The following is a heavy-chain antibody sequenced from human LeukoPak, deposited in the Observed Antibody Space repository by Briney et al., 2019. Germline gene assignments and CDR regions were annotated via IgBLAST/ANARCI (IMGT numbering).Heavy chain of an antibody. Sequence: ASVKVSCKASGFTFTSSAMQWVRQARGQRLEWIGWIVVGSGNTNYAQKFQERVTNTRDMSTSTAYMELSSLRSEDTAVYYCAARVVTAAYYFDYWGQGTLVTVSS. CDR1: GFTFTSSA. D-gene: IGHD2-21*02. V-gene: IGHV1-58*02. CDR2: IVVGSGNT. J-gene: IGHJ4*02. CDR3: AARVVTAAYYFDY.